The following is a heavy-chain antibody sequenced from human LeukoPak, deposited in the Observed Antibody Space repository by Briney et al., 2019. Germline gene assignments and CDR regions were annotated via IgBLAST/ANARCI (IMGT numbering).Heavy chain of an antibody. CDR2: ISGSGGST. D-gene: IGHD2-2*01. CDR3: ARHLVPTAMLTAFDI. Sequence: QTGGSPRLSCAASGFTFSSYAMSWVRRAPGKGLEWVSGISGSGGSTYYADSVKGRFTISRDNSKNTLYLQMNSLRAEDTAVYYCARHLVPTAMLTAFDIWGQGTMVTVSS. CDR1: GFTFSSYA. V-gene: IGHV3-23*01. J-gene: IGHJ3*02.